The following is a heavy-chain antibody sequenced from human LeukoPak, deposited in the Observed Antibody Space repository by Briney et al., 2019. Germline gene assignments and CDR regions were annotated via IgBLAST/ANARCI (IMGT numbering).Heavy chain of an antibody. CDR3: ARDVWTGVAVSDY. J-gene: IGHJ4*02. CDR2: IKGDGSIQ. V-gene: IGHV3-7*03. D-gene: IGHD6-19*01. Sequence: GGSLRLSCVASGFTFSSYGMTWVRQAPGKGLEWLANIKGDGSIQYYLDSVRGRFTISRDNAKTSVYLQLNSLRADDTAVYYCARDVWTGVAVSDYWGQGTLVTVSS. CDR1: GFTFSSYG.